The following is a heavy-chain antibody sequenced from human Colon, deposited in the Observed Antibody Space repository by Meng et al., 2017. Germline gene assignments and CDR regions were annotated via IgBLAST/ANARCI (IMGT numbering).Heavy chain of an antibody. J-gene: IGHJ4*02. D-gene: IGHD5-24*01. Sequence: QVQLVQSGAEVKKPGASVKVSCKASGYTFINLDINWLQQATGQGLEWMGWMNPKNGDTGYAQEFQGRLTMTRDTSTSTAYMELSNLRSEDTAIYYCARGVDAGVDYWGQGTLVTVSS. CDR3: ARGVDAGVDY. V-gene: IGHV1-8*01. CDR2: MNPKNGDT. CDR1: GYTFINLD.